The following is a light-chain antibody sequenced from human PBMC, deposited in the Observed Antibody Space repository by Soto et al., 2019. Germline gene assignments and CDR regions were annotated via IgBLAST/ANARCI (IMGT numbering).Light chain of an antibody. J-gene: IGLJ1*01. CDR2: DVS. Sequence: QSVLTQPASVSGSPGQSITISCTGTSSDVGGYHYVSWYQHHPGKAPKLMIYDVSTRPSGVFYRFSGSKSGNTASLTISGLQAGDEADYYCHSYTSSTTYVFGTGTKVTVL. CDR1: SSDVGGYHY. CDR3: HSYTSSTTYV. V-gene: IGLV2-14*03.